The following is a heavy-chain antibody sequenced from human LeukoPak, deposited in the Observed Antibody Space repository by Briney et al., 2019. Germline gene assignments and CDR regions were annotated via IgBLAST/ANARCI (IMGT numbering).Heavy chain of an antibody. CDR1: GGSFSGYY. CDR2: INHSGST. J-gene: IGHJ4*02. D-gene: IGHD6-19*01. Sequence: SETLPLTCAVYGGSFSGYYWGWIRQPPGKGLEWIGEINHSGSTNYNPSLKSRVTISVDTSKNQFSLKLSSVTAADTAVYYCARAGLVQSPFDYWGQGTLVTVSS. V-gene: IGHV4-34*01. CDR3: ARAGLVQSPFDY.